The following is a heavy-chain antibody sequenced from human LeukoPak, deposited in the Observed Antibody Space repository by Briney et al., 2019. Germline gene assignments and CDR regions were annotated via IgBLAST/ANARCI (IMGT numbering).Heavy chain of an antibody. CDR1: GFTFSSYE. V-gene: IGHV3-48*03. CDR3: ARDRGNQRGYYYYYMDV. CDR2: ISSSGSTI. Sequence: GGSLRLSCAASGFTFSSYEMNWVRQAPGKGLEWVSYISSSGSTIYYADSVKGRFTTSRDNAKNSLYLQMNGLRAEDTAVYYCARDRGNQRGYYYYYMDVWGKGTTVTVSS. D-gene: IGHD1-14*01. J-gene: IGHJ6*03.